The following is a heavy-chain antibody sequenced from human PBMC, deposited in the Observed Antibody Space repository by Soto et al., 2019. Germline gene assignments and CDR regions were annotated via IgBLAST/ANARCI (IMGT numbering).Heavy chain of an antibody. Sequence: ASVKVSCKASGGTFSSYAISWVRQAPGQGLEWMGGIIPIFGTANYAQKFQGRVTITADESTSTAYMELSSLRSEDTAVYYCASICGYSSSFYYFVDWGPGTLVNVFS. D-gene: IGHD6-13*01. J-gene: IGHJ4*02. V-gene: IGHV1-69*13. CDR2: IIPIFGTA. CDR1: GGTFSSYA. CDR3: ASICGYSSSFYYFVD.